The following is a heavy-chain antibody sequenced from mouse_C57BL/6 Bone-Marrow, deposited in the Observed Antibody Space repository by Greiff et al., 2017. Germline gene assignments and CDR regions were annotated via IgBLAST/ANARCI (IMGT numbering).Heavy chain of an antibody. V-gene: IGHV1-64*01. D-gene: IGHD3-2*02. CDR2: IHPNSGST. Sequence: HVQLQPPWAELVKPGASVKLSCKASGYTFTSYWMHWVKQRPGQGLEWIGMIHPNSGSTNYNEKFKSKATLTVDKSSSTAYMQLSSLTSENSAVYSCSRSSSGYDYAMDYWGQGTSVTVSS. CDR3: SRSSSGYDYAMDY. CDR1: GYTFTSYW. J-gene: IGHJ4*01.